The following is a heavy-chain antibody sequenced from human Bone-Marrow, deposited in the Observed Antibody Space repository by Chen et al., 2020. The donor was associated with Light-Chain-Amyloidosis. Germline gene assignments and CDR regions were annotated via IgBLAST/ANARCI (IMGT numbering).Heavy chain of an antibody. V-gene: IGHV4-39*02. D-gene: IGHD6-19*01. CDR3: PIRIAVPGANEET. CDR1: DGSINSGDYY. J-gene: IGHJ5*02. CDR2: IYYSGAA. Sequence: QLQLQESGPGLVKPSETLSRTCTVSDGSINSGDYYWGWLRQSPGKGLDWIGSIYYSGAAFYNPSLRSRVTISLDTSKNLLSLMLTSVTAADTAVYYCPIRIAVPGANEETWGQGTLVTVSS.